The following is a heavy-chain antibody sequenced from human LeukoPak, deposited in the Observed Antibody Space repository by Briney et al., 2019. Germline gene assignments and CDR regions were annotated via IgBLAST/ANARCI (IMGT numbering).Heavy chain of an antibody. V-gene: IGHV3-53*01. CDR2: IYSGGST. J-gene: IGHJ5*02. D-gene: IGHD6-19*01. CDR1: GFTVSSNY. CDR3: ASTPVAGTGGGFDP. Sequence: PGGSLRLSCAASGFTVSSNYMSWVRQAPGKGLEWVSVIYSGGSTYYADSVKGRFTISRDNSKNTLYLQMNSLRAEDTAVYYCASTPVAGTGGGFDPWGQGTLVTVSS.